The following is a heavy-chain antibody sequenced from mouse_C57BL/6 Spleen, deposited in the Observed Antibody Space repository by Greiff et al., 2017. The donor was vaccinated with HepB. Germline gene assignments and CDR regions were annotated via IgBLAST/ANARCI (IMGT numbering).Heavy chain of an antibody. D-gene: IGHD2-2*01. CDR2: INPNNGGT. CDR3: ARLSGYDPAWFAY. CDR1: GYTFTDYN. V-gene: IGHV1-18*01. Sequence: VQLKESGPELVKPGASVKIPCKASGYTFTDYNMDWVKQSHGKSLEWIGDINPNNGGTIYNQKFKGKATLTVDKSSSTAYMERRSLTSEDTAVYYCARLSGYDPAWFAYWGQGTLVTVSA. J-gene: IGHJ3*01.